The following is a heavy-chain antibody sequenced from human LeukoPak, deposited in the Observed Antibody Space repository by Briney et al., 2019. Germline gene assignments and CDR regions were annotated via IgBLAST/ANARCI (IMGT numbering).Heavy chain of an antibody. CDR1: GYTFTSYG. J-gene: IGHJ3*02. D-gene: IGHD3-3*01. V-gene: IGHV1-69*05. CDR2: IIPIFGTA. CDR3: AKGFLGDAFDI. Sequence: SVKVSCKASGYTFTSYGISWVRQAPGQGLEWMGGIIPIFGTANYAQKFQGRVTITTDESTSTAYMELSSLRSEDTAVYYCAKGFLGDAFDIWGQGTMVTVSS.